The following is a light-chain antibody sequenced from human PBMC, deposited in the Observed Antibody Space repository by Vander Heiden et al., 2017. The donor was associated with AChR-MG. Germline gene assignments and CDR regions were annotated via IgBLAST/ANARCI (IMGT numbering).Light chain of an antibody. CDR2: DAS. V-gene: IGKV3-11*01. Sequence: EVVLPQSPATLSLSPGERATLSCRASQSVSSYLAWYQQKPGQAPRILIYDASNRATGIPARFSGSGSGTDFTLTISSLEPEDFAVYYCQQRGNWPLTFGQGTKVEIK. CDR1: QSVSSY. J-gene: IGKJ1*01. CDR3: QQRGNWPLT.